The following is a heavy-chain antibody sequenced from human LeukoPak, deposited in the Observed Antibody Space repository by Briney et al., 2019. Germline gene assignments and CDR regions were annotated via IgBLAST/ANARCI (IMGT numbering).Heavy chain of an antibody. CDR2: ISYDGSNK. D-gene: IGHD6-19*01. Sequence: GGSLRLSCAASGFTFSSYGMHWVRQAPGKGLEWVAVISYDGSNKYYADSVKGRFTISRDNSKNTLYLQMNSLRAEDTAVYYCAKEGPFSSSGWYSGYWGQGTLVAVSS. J-gene: IGHJ4*02. V-gene: IGHV3-30*18. CDR3: AKEGPFSSSGWYSGY. CDR1: GFTFSSYG.